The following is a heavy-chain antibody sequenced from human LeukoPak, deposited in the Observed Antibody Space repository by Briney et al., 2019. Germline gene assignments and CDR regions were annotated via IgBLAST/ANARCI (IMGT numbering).Heavy chain of an antibody. J-gene: IGHJ5*02. Sequence: PSETLSLTCTVSGGSLSSSSYYWGWIRQPPGKGLAWFGSIYYSGSTYYNPSLKSRVTISVDTSKNQFSLKLSSVTAADTAVYYCASAYSSSWINWFDPWGQGTLVTVSS. CDR1: GGSLSSSSYY. CDR3: ASAYSSSWINWFDP. V-gene: IGHV4-39*01. D-gene: IGHD6-13*01. CDR2: IYYSGST.